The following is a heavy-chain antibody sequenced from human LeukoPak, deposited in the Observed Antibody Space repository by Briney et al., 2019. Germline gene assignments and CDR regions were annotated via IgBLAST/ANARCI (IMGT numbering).Heavy chain of an antibody. Sequence: SETLSLTCTVPGGSISSYYWSWIRQPAGKGLEWIGRIYTSGSTNYNPSLKSRVTMSVDTSKNQFSLKLSSVTAADTAVYYCARDAHTAMEAGGAFFDYWGQGTLVTVSS. CDR1: GGSISSYY. D-gene: IGHD5-18*01. J-gene: IGHJ4*02. CDR3: ARDAHTAMEAGGAFFDY. CDR2: IYTSGST. V-gene: IGHV4-4*07.